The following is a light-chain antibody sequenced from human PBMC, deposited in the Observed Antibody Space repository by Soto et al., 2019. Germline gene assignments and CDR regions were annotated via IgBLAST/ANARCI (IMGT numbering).Light chain of an antibody. CDR2: EVS. J-gene: IGLJ2*01. Sequence: QSALTQPASLSGSPGQSITISCTGTSSDVGYYNYVPWYQQHPGKAPKVIIYEVSNRPSGVSYRFSGSKSGNTASLTISGLQAEDEADYYCSSYISVSSPVVFGGGTKLTVL. V-gene: IGLV2-14*01. CDR1: SSDVGYYNY. CDR3: SSYISVSSPVV.